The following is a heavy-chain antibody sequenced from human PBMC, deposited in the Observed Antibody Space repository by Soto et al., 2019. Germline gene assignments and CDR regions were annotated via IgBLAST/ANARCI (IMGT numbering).Heavy chain of an antibody. V-gene: IGHV4-59*08. Sequence: SETLSLTCTVSGGSISSYYWSWIRQPPGKGLEWIGYIYYSGSTNYNPSLKSRVTISVDTSKNQFSLKLSSVTAADTAVYYCARHGGNYYYYYMDVWGKGTTVTVSS. D-gene: IGHD3-16*01. CDR1: GGSISSYY. CDR3: ARHGGNYYYYYMDV. CDR2: IYYSGST. J-gene: IGHJ6*03.